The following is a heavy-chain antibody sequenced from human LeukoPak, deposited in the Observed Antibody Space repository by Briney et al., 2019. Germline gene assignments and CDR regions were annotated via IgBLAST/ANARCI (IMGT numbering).Heavy chain of an antibody. J-gene: IGHJ3*02. CDR3: ARHETYYYDSSGYNAFDI. Sequence: KYGESLKISCKGSGYSFTSYWIGWVRQMPGKGLEWMGIIYPGDSDTRYSPSFQGQVTISADKSISTAYLQWSSLKASDTAMYYCARHETYYYDSSGYNAFDIWGQGTMVTVSS. CDR1: GYSFTSYW. D-gene: IGHD3-22*01. CDR2: IYPGDSDT. V-gene: IGHV5-51*01.